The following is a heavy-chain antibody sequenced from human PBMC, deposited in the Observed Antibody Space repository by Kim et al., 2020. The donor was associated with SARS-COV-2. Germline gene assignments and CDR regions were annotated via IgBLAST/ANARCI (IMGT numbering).Heavy chain of an antibody. CDR2: ISGSGHII. CDR3: ARDNVIEGRVYYYGMDV. Sequence: PGGSLRLSCAASGFTFSDYSMNWVRQAPGKGLEWVSYISGSGHIIYYADSVKGRFTISRDNAKNSLYLQMNSLRDEDTAVYYCARDNVIEGRVYYYGMDVWGQGTTVTVSS. V-gene: IGHV3-48*02. CDR1: GFTFSDYS. D-gene: IGHD3-22*01. J-gene: IGHJ6*02.